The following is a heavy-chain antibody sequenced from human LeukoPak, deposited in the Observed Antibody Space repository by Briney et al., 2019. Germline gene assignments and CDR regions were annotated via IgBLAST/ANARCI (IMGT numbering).Heavy chain of an antibody. V-gene: IGHV1-2*02. Sequence: ASVKVSCKASGYIFTGYYLFWMRQAPGQGLEWVGWITPNNGGTKSAQKFQGRVTMTRDTSISTAYMELSRLRSDDTAVYYCARVINPDIVGATSPALRPIDYWGQGTLVAVSS. CDR3: ARVINPDIVGATSPALRPIDY. CDR1: GYIFTGYY. J-gene: IGHJ4*02. D-gene: IGHD1-26*01. CDR2: ITPNNGGT.